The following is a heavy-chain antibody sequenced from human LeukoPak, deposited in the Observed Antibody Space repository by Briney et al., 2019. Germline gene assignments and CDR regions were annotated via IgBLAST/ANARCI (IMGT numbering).Heavy chain of an antibody. V-gene: IGHV3-30*02. J-gene: IGHJ5*01. D-gene: IGHD2-2*01. CDR3: AKGVSPSHKWFNS. CDR1: GFTFSDYG. Sequence: PGGSLTLSCAASGFTFSDYGMHWVRQAPGKGLERVAFIRNDGSYEYYPDSVKGRFTISRDNSRNALFLQMNSLRAEDTAVYYCAKGVSPSHKWFNSWGQGTLVTVSS. CDR2: IRNDGSYE.